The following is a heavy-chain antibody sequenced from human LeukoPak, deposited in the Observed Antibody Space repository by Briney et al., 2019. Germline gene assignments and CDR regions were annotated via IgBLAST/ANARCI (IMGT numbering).Heavy chain of an antibody. J-gene: IGHJ4*02. CDR1: GASLSSTKW. V-gene: IGHV4-4*02. CDR2: ISPSGIT. Sequence: SSGTLSLTCAVSGASLSSTKWWSWVRRAPEKGLEWIGEISPSGITNYNPSLKSRVTISLDKSKNQFYLRLTSLTAADTAVYFCARVIPSTAAVGPAFDYWGQGTLVTVSP. D-gene: IGHD6-13*01. CDR3: ARVIPSTAAVGPAFDY.